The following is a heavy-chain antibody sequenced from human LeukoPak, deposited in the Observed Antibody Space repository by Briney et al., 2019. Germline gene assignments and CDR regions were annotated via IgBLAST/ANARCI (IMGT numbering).Heavy chain of an antibody. D-gene: IGHD3-10*01. J-gene: IGHJ4*02. CDR1: GFTFNRYG. V-gene: IGHV3-30*18. CDR3: AKDRGIGYGSGSYYSYHFDY. Sequence: PGGSLRLSCAASGFTFNRYGMHWVRQAPGKGLEWVAVISYDGSSENYADSVKGRFTISRDSSKNTLYLQMNSLRTEDTAVYYCAKDRGIGYGSGSYYSYHFDYWGQGTLVTVSS. CDR2: ISYDGSSE.